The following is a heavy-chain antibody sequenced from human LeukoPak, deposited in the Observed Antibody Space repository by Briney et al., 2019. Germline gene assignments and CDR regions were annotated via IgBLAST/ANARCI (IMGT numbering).Heavy chain of an antibody. CDR1: GFTFSSYE. V-gene: IGHV3-48*03. D-gene: IGHD3-16*01. CDR2: IGSSGGTI. CDR3: ARPKIGHFDY. Sequence: GGSLRLSCAASGFTFSSYEMNWVRQAPGKGLEWVSYIGSSGGTIYYADSVKGRFTISRDNTKNSLYLQMNSLRAEDTAVYYCARPKIGHFDYWAQGTLVTVSS. J-gene: IGHJ4*02.